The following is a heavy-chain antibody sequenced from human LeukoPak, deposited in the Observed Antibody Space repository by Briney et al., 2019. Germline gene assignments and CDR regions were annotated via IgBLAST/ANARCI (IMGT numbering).Heavy chain of an antibody. CDR2: INTNTGNP. V-gene: IGHV7-4-1*02. CDR3: ARAVDAAVAGTHYYYYYYMDV. CDR1: GYTFTSYD. D-gene: IGHD6-19*01. Sequence: ASVKVSCKASGYTFTSYDINWVRQATGQGLEWMGWINTNTGNPTYAQGFTGRFVFSLDTSVSTAYLQISSLKAEDTAVYYCARAVDAAVAGTHYYYYYYMDVWGKGTTVTVSS. J-gene: IGHJ6*03.